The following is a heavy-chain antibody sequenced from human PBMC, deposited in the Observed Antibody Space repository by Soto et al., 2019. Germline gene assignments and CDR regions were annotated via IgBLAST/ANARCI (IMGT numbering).Heavy chain of an antibody. J-gene: IGHJ4*02. D-gene: IGHD6-13*01. CDR2: INPNSGGT. CDR1: GYTFTGYY. Sequence: ASVKVSCKASGYTFTGYYMHWVRQAPGQGLEWMGWINPNSGGTNYAQKFQGWVTMTRDTSISTAYMKLSRLRSDDTAVYYCARVKIAAAGTRYYFDYWGQGTLVTVSS. V-gene: IGHV1-2*04. CDR3: ARVKIAAAGTRYYFDY.